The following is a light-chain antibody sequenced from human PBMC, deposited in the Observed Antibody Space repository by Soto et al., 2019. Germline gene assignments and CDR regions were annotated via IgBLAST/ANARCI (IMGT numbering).Light chain of an antibody. CDR3: QQYRT. V-gene: IGKV3-20*01. J-gene: IGKJ1*01. CDR2: GTS. Sequence: EIVLTQSPGTLSLPPGERATLSCRASQSVSSSSLAWYQQKPGQAPRLLISGTSSRATGIPDRFSGSGSRTDFTLTISRLEPEDFAVYFCQQYRTFGQGTKVDIK. CDR1: QSVSSSS.